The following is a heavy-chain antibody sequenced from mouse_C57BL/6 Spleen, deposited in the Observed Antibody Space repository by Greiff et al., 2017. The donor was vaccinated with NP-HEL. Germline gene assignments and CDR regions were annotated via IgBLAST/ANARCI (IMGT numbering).Heavy chain of an antibody. D-gene: IGHD2-1*01. V-gene: IGHV1-80*01. Sequence: VQLQQSGAELVKPGASVKISCKASGYAFSSYWMNWVKQRPGKGLEWIGQIYPGDGDTNYNGKFKGKATLTADKSSSTADMQLSSLTSEDSAVYFCARRTSIYSDWYVDVWGTGTTVTVSS. CDR3: ARRTSIYSDWYVDV. CDR2: IYPGDGDT. J-gene: IGHJ1*03. CDR1: GYAFSSYW.